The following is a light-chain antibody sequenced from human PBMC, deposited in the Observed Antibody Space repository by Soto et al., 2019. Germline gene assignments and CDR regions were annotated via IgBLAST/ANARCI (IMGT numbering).Light chain of an antibody. CDR2: GAS. Sequence: EIVMTQSPATLSVSPGERATLSCRASQSVSSNLAWYQQKPGQAPRLLIYGASTRATGIPARFSGSGSGTEFSLTISSLCSSSFAIYPCLHSNNMPPWTFGQGTNVEIK. CDR3: LHSNNMPPWT. CDR1: QSVSSN. V-gene: IGKV3-15*01. J-gene: IGKJ1*01.